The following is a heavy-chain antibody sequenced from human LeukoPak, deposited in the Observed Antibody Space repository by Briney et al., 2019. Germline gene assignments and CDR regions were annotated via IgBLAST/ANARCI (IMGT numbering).Heavy chain of an antibody. CDR2: INHSGST. V-gene: IGHV4-34*01. D-gene: IGHD3-16*01. CDR1: GGSISSYY. CDR3: ARDTFGGAAFDY. J-gene: IGHJ4*02. Sequence: PSETLSLTCTVSGGSISSYYWSWIWQPPGKGLEWIGEINHSGSTNYNPSLKSRVTISVDTSKNQFSLKLSSVTAADTAVYYCARDTFGGAAFDYWGQGTLVTVSS.